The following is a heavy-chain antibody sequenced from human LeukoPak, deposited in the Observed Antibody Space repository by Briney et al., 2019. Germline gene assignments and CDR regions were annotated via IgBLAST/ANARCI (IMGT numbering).Heavy chain of an antibody. Sequence: SVKVSCKASGGTFSSYAISWVRQAPGQGLEWMGGIIPIFGTASYAQKFQGRVTITTDESTSTAYMELSSLRSEDTAVYYCARARSQYYYDSSGYDAFDIWGQGTMVTVSS. CDR2: IIPIFGTA. CDR1: GGTFSSYA. J-gene: IGHJ3*02. V-gene: IGHV1-69*05. CDR3: ARARSQYYYDSSGYDAFDI. D-gene: IGHD3-22*01.